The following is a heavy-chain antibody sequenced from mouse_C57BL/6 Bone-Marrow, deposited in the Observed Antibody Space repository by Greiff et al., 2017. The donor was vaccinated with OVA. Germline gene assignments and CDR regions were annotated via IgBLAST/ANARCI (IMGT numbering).Heavy chain of an antibody. V-gene: IGHV5-9-1*02. Sequence: EVQVVESGEGLVKPGGSLKLSCAASGFTFSSYAMSWVRKTPEKRLEWVAYISSGGDYIYYADTVKGRFTISRDNARNTLYLQMSSLKSEDTAMYYCTRDFYYYGSSYWFAYWGQGTLVTVSA. CDR1: GFTFSSYA. CDR3: TRDFYYYGSSYWFAY. D-gene: IGHD1-1*01. CDR2: ISSGGDYI. J-gene: IGHJ3*01.